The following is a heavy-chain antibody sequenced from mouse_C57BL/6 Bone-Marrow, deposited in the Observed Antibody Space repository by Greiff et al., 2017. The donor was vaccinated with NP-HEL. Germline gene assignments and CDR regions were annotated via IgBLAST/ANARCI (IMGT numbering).Heavy chain of an antibody. D-gene: IGHD4-1*01. CDR2: ISDGGSYT. CDR1: GFTFSSYA. V-gene: IGHV5-4*01. Sequence: EVQGVESGGGLVKPGGSLKLSCAASGFTFSSYAMSWVRQTPEKRLEWVATISDGGSYTYYPDNVKGRFTISRDNAKNNLYLQMSHLKSEDTAMYYCARDPSNFLDYWGQGTTLTVSS. CDR3: ARDPSNFLDY. J-gene: IGHJ2*01.